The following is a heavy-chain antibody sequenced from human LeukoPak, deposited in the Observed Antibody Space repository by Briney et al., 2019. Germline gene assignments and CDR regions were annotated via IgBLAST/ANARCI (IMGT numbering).Heavy chain of an antibody. CDR3: VRVVRWSAFDI. Sequence: GGSLRLSCAASGFTVSSNYMSWVRQAPGKGLEWVSVIYSGGSTYYADSVKGRFTISRDNSKNTLYLQMNSLRAEDTAVYYCVRVVRWSAFDIWGQGTMVTVSS. CDR2: IYSGGST. D-gene: IGHD4-23*01. J-gene: IGHJ3*02. V-gene: IGHV3-53*01. CDR1: GFTVSSNY.